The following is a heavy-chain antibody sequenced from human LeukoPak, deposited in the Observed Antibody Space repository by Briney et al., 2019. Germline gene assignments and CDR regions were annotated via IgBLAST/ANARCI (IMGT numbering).Heavy chain of an antibody. D-gene: IGHD2-2*01. CDR1: GFTFSNAW. CDR2: IKSKTDGGTT. J-gene: IGHJ6*03. CDR3: TTSPWSIVVVPAAMNYYYYMDV. V-gene: IGHV3-15*01. Sequence: GGSLRLSCAASGFTFSNAWMYWVRQAPGKGLEWVGRIKSKTDGGTTDYAAPVKGRFTISRDDSKNTLYLQMNSLKTEDTAVYYCTTSPWSIVVVPAAMNYYYYMDVWGKGTTVTVSS.